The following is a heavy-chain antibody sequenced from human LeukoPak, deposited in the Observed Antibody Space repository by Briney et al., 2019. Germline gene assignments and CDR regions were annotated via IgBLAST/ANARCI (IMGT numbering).Heavy chain of an antibody. Sequence: PGGSLRLPCAASGITFSSHAMTWVRQAPGKGLEWVAAIRGNGATTDYADSVKGRFTISRDNSKSTLYLQVNSLRAEDTAVYYCAKAYHDSGCLIDYWGQGTLVTVSS. CDR2: IRGNGATT. CDR3: AKAYHDSGCLIDY. D-gene: IGHD6-19*01. J-gene: IGHJ4*02. V-gene: IGHV3-23*01. CDR1: GITFSSHA.